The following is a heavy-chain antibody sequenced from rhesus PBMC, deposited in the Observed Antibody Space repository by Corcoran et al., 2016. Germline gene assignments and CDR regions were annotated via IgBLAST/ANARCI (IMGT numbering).Heavy chain of an antibody. CDR1: GGTISGGYA. CDR3: ARATVNSLDV. D-gene: IGHD3-9*01. V-gene: IGHV4S7*01. Sequence: QVQLQESGPGLLKPSETLPLTCAVPGGTISGGYAWGGSRQPPGKGLEWIGGIYSIIWNTYYNPSLKSRVTISTDTSKNQFSLKLSSVTAADTAVYYCARATVNSLDVWGPGVLVTVSS. CDR2: IYSIIWNT. J-gene: IGHJ5-2*01.